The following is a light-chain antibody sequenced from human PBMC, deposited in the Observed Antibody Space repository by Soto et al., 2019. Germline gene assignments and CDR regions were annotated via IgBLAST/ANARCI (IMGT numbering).Light chain of an antibody. V-gene: IGKV2-30*01. J-gene: IGKJ2*01. Sequence: DVVMTQSPLSLPVTLGQPASISCRSSQSLVSSDGNSYLNWFHQRPGQSPRRLIYKVSNRDSGVPDRFSGSGSDTDFTLKISRVETEDVGVYYCRQGTHWPPTFGQGTKLEI. CDR2: KVS. CDR3: RQGTHWPPT. CDR1: QSLVSSDGNSY.